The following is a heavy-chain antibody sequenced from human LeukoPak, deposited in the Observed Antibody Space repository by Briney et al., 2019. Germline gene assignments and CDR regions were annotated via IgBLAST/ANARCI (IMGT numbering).Heavy chain of an antibody. D-gene: IGHD1-1*01. CDR1: GCSISSDDYY. CDR3: ARGSDWNLGY. J-gene: IGHJ4*02. Sequence: SETLSLTCTVSGCSISSDDYYWNWIRQHPGKGLEWIGYIYYSGSTYYNPSLKSRVTISVDTSKKQFSLKLTSVTAADTAVYYCARGSDWNLGYWGQGTLVTVSS. CDR2: IYYSGST. V-gene: IGHV4-31*03.